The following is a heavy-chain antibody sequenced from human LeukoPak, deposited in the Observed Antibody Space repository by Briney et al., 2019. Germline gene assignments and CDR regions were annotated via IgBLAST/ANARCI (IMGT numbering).Heavy chain of an antibody. CDR3: ARVDLPTVTTAHFDY. J-gene: IGHJ4*02. V-gene: IGHV3-30*04. CDR2: ISSDGSHK. Sequence: GGSLRLSCAASGFTFSSYAMHWVRQAPGKGLEWVAVISSDGSHKYYADSVKGRFTISRDNTKNTLYLQMNSLRAEDTAVYYCARVDLPTVTTAHFDYWGQGTLATVSS. D-gene: IGHD4-17*01. CDR1: GFTFSSYA.